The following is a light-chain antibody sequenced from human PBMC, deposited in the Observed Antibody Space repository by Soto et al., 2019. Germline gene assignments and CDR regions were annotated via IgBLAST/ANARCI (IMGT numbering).Light chain of an antibody. J-gene: IGKJ4*01. CDR1: QSVSTS. Sequence: DIQMTQSPSSLSASVGARVTITCRASQSVSTSVNWYQQLGGKAPKLLIQHSSTLQSGVPSRFSGSGSGTDFTLTISGLQPEDCATYYCQQTFNNRLSFGGGTKVEIK. V-gene: IGKV1-39*01. CDR3: QQTFNNRLS. CDR2: HSS.